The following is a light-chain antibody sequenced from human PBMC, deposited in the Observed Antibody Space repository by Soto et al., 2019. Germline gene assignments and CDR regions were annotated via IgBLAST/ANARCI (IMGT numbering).Light chain of an antibody. J-gene: IGLJ1*01. CDR3: SSYTRSSTLI. CDR2: EVR. Sequence: QSVLTQPASVSGSPGQSITISCTGTSSDVGGYNYVSWYRQHPGKAPKLMIYEVRNRPSGVSNRFSGSKSGNTASLTIPGLQAEDEADYYCSSYTRSSTLIFGIGTKVTVL. V-gene: IGLV2-14*01. CDR1: SSDVGGYNY.